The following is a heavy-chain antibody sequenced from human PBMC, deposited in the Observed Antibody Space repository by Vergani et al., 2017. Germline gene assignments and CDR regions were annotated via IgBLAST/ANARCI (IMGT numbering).Heavy chain of an antibody. J-gene: IGHJ4*02. CDR3: ARVGTSSNRDYFDY. CDR1: GYAFTSYH. CDR2: INPSGGYT. Sequence: QVHLVQSGAEVKKPGASVKVSCKASGYAFTSYHMHWVRQAPGQGLEWMGIINPSGGYTRYSQKFQGRVTMTRDTSTSTVFMELSSLRSDDTAVYYCARVGTSSNRDYFDYWGQGTLVTVSS. V-gene: IGHV1-46*01. D-gene: IGHD2-2*01.